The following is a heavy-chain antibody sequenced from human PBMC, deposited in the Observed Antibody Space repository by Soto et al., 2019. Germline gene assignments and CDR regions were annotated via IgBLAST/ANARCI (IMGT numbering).Heavy chain of an antibody. Sequence: SETLSLTCTVSGGYISSYYWSWIRQPPGKGLEWIGYIYYRGSTNYNTSLKSRVTISVDTSKNQFSLKLSSVTAADTSVYYCSRTRGAGTPAPFFDYWGQGTLVTVSS. V-gene: IGHV4-59*01. J-gene: IGHJ4*02. D-gene: IGHD1-7*01. CDR3: SRTRGAGTPAPFFDY. CDR2: IYYRGST. CDR1: GGYISSYY.